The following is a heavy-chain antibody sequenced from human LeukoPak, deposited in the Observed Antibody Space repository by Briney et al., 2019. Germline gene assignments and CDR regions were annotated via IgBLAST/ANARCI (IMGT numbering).Heavy chain of an antibody. Sequence: GGSLRPSCAASGFTFSSYSMNWVRQAPGKGLEWVSFISTSSSYIHYADSVKGRFTISRDNAKNSLYLQMSSLRAEDTAVYYCARDGCSSTSCRFYNWFDPWGQGTLVTVSS. V-gene: IGHV3-21*01. D-gene: IGHD2-2*01. CDR1: GFTFSSYS. CDR2: ISTSSSYI. CDR3: ARDGCSSTSCRFYNWFDP. J-gene: IGHJ5*02.